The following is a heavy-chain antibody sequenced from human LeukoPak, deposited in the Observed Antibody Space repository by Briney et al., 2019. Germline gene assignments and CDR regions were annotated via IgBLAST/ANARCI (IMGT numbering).Heavy chain of an antibody. CDR2: ISSSSSTI. V-gene: IGHV3-48*04. Sequence: GGSLRLSCAASGFTFSSYSMSWVRQAPGKGLEWVSYISSSSSTIYYADSVKGRFTISRDNAKNSLYLQMNSLRAEDTAVYYCAREAEYSSSYYYYYYMDVWGKGTTVTVSS. D-gene: IGHD6-6*01. CDR3: AREAEYSSSYYYYYYMDV. CDR1: GFTFSSYS. J-gene: IGHJ6*03.